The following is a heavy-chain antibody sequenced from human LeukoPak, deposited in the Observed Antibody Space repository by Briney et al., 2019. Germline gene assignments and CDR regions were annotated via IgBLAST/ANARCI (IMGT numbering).Heavy chain of an antibody. V-gene: IGHV1-18*01. CDR2: ISAYNGNT. CDR3: ARDSLAYCGGDCYSPNWFDP. Sequence: ASVKVSCKASGYTFTSYGISWVRQAPGQGLEWMGWISAYNGNTNYAQKLQGRVTMTTDTSTSTAYMELRSLISDDTAVYYCARDSLAYCGGDCYSPNWFDPWGQGTLVTVSS. CDR1: GYTFTSYG. J-gene: IGHJ5*02. D-gene: IGHD2-21*02.